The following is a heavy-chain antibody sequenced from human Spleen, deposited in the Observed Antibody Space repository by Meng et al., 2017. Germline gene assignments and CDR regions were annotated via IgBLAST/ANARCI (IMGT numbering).Heavy chain of an antibody. V-gene: IGHV4-34*01. J-gene: IGHJ4*02. CDR3: ARGPTTMANDFDY. Sequence: QVQLQQWGEGLLEPSEPLSLACVVAGGSFSDYYWSWIRQPPGKGLEWIGEITHSGSTNYNPSLESRATISVDTSQNNLSLKLSSVTAADSAVYYCARGPTTMANDFDYWGQGTLVTVSS. CDR2: ITHSGST. D-gene: IGHD4-11*01. CDR1: GGSFSDYY.